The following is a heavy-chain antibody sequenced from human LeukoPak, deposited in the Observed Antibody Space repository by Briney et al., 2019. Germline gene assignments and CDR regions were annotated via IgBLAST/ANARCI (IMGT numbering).Heavy chain of an antibody. J-gene: IGHJ4*02. Sequence: GGSLRLSCVVSGFSFDEYTMHWVRQTPGKALEWVSGISSDSRSVGTADSLKGRYIISRDNAKSTLYLQMNSLRPEDTAVYYRTRRGQGFDYWGQGTLVTVSS. CDR3: TRRGQGFDY. CDR2: ISSDSRSV. D-gene: IGHD3-10*01. CDR1: GFSFDEYT. V-gene: IGHV3-9*01.